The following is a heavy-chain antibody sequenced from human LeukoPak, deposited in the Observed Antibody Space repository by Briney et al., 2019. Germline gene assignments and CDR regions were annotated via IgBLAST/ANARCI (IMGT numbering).Heavy chain of an antibody. Sequence: PGGSLRLSCAASGFTFSSYWMSWVRQPPGKGLEWIGYIYHSGSTYYNPPLKSRVTISVDRSKNQFSLKLSSVTAADTAVYCCARAVTTASDAFDIWGQGTMVTVSS. CDR2: IYHSGST. CDR1: GFTFSSYW. D-gene: IGHD4-11*01. V-gene: IGHV4-4*01. CDR3: ARAVTTASDAFDI. J-gene: IGHJ3*02.